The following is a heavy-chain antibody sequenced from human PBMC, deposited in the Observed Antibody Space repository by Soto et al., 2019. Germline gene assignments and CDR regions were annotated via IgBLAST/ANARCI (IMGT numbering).Heavy chain of an antibody. Sequence: SVKVSCSACGGTFSSYTISWVRQAPGQGLEWMGGIIPIFGTANYAQKFQGRVTITADESTSTAYMELSSLRSEDTAVYYCASGDIVVVVAATRREDYYYGMDVWGQGTTVTVSS. CDR1: GGTFSSYT. V-gene: IGHV1-69*13. CDR2: IIPIFGTA. J-gene: IGHJ6*02. CDR3: ASGDIVVVVAATRREDYYYGMDV. D-gene: IGHD2-15*01.